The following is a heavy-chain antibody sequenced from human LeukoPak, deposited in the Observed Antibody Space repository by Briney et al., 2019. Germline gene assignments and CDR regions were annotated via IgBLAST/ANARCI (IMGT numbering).Heavy chain of an antibody. CDR2: IYHSGTT. V-gene: IGHV4-38-2*02. CDR1: RHSISSGYY. J-gene: IGHJ6*03. Sequence: SETLSLTCTVSRHSISSGYYWGWIRQPPGKGLEWIGSIYHSGTTYYNPSLKSRVTISVDTSRNQFSLKLDSVTAADTAVYYCAREVVLGYYYMDVWGEGTTVTVSS. D-gene: IGHD2-2*01. CDR3: AREVVLGYYYMDV.